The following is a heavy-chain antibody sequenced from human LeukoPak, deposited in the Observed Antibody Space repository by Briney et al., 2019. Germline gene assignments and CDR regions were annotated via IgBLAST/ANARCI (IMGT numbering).Heavy chain of an antibody. Sequence: GGSLRLSCAASGFTFSSFGMHWVRQAPGKGLEGVAFIRYDGTDKYYADSVKGRFTISRDNSKNTLYLQLNSLRPEDTAVYYCAPRVVVITAPFDYWGQGTLVTVSS. D-gene: IGHD2-21*01. CDR1: GFTFSSFG. CDR3: APRVVVITAPFDY. CDR2: IRYDGTDK. J-gene: IGHJ4*02. V-gene: IGHV3-30*02.